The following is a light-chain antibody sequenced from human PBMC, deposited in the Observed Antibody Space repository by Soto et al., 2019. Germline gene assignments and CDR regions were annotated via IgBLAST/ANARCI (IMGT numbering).Light chain of an antibody. CDR2: GVT. CDR1: TSDIGFYDY. V-gene: IGLV2-14*01. CDR3: QSYDSSLSGFYV. Sequence: QSVLTQPASVSGSPGQSLTISCTGTTSDIGFYDYVSWYQQYPGKAPKLLIYGVTIRPPGISNRFSGSKSGSTASLTISGLRDEDEADYYCQSYDSSLSGFYVFGSGTKVTVL. J-gene: IGLJ1*01.